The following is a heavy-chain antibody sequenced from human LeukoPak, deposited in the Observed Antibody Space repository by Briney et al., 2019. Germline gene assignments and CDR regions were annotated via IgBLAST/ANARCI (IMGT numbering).Heavy chain of an antibody. CDR2: ISGSGGST. CDR3: AKYERQVVTAILDYYYYMDV. Sequence: PGGSLRLSCAASGFIASSNYMTWVRQAPGKGLEWVSAISGSGGSTYYADSVKGRFTISRDNSKNTLYLQMNSLRAEDTAVYYCAKYERQVVTAILDYYYYMDVWGKGTTVTVSS. D-gene: IGHD2-21*02. CDR1: GFIASSNY. J-gene: IGHJ6*03. V-gene: IGHV3-23*01.